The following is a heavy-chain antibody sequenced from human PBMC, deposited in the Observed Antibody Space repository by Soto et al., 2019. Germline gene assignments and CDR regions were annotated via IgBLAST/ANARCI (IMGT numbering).Heavy chain of an antibody. Sequence: SETLSLTCTVSGGSISSSSYYWGWIRQPPGKGLEWIGSIYYSGSTYYNPSLKSRVTISVDTSKNQFSLKLSSVTAADTAVYYCARERHDYYDSSGFLAYWGQGTLVPVSS. D-gene: IGHD3-22*01. J-gene: IGHJ4*02. CDR1: GGSISSSSYY. CDR2: IYYSGST. V-gene: IGHV4-39*07. CDR3: ARERHDYYDSSGFLAY.